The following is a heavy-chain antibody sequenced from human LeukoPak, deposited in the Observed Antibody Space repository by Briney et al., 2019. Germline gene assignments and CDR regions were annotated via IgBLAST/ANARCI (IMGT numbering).Heavy chain of an antibody. J-gene: IGHJ3*01. CDR1: GFTFTNYA. Sequence: GGSLRLSCAASGFTFTNYAMTWVRPAPGKGLEWVSVIGASGADTYYSDSVKGRFTVSRDNSQNTLFLHMSSLRAEDTAVYFCASRPRDTSGYYLGDFHDWGQGTTVTVSS. CDR2: IGASGADT. V-gene: IGHV3-23*01. CDR3: ASRPRDTSGYYLGDFHD. D-gene: IGHD3-22*01.